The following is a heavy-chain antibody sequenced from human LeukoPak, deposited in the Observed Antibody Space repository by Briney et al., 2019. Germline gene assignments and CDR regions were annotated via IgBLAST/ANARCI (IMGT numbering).Heavy chain of an antibody. CDR2: ISGSGGST. CDR3: ALRIAVAGPIDY. Sequence: GGSLRLSCAASGFTFSSYAMSWVRQAPGKGLEWISAISGSGGSTYYADSVKGRFTISRDNSKNTLYLQMNSLRAEDTAVYYCALRIAVAGPIDYWGQGTLVTVSS. CDR1: GFTFSSYA. D-gene: IGHD6-19*01. J-gene: IGHJ4*02. V-gene: IGHV3-23*01.